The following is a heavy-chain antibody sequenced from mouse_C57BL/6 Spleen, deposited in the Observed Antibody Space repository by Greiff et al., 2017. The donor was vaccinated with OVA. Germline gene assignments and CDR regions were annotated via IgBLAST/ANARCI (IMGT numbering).Heavy chain of an antibody. CDR3: AYDYDWFAY. Sequence: VQLQQPGAELVKPGASVKLSCKASGYTFTSYWKHWVKQRPGQGLEWIGMIHPNSGSTNYNEKFKSKATLTVDKSSSTAYMQLSSLTSEDSAVYYCAYDYDWFAYWGQGTLVTVSA. V-gene: IGHV1-64*01. CDR2: IHPNSGST. D-gene: IGHD2-4*01. CDR1: GYTFTSYW. J-gene: IGHJ3*01.